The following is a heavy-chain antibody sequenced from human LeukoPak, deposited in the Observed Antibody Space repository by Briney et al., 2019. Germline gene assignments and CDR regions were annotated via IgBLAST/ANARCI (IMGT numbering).Heavy chain of an antibody. D-gene: IGHD3-10*01. CDR3: TTDWRYYGSGSYYRNFDY. CDR1: GFTFSNAW. CDR2: ITSKTDGGTT. V-gene: IGHV3-15*01. Sequence: GGSLRLSCAASGFTFSNAWMSWVRQAPGKGLEWVGRITSKTDGGTTDYAAPVKGRFTISRDDSKNTLYLQMNSLKTEDTAVYYCTTDWRYYGSGSYYRNFDYWGQGTLVTVSS. J-gene: IGHJ4*02.